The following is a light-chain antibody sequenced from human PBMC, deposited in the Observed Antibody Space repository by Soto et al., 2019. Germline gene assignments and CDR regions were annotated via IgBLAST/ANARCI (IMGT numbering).Light chain of an antibody. V-gene: IGLV2-14*01. J-gene: IGLJ3*02. CDR2: EVS. Sequence: QSVLTQPASVSGSPGQSITISCTGTSSDVGGYNYVSWYQQHPGKAPKLMIYEVSNRPSGVSNRFSGSKSGNTASLTISGLQTEDEAEYYCSSYTANSIPVFGGGTKVTVL. CDR3: SSYTANSIPV. CDR1: SSDVGGYNY.